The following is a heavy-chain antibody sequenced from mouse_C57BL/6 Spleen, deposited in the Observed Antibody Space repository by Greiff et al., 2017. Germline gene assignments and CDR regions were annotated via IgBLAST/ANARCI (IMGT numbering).Heavy chain of an antibody. V-gene: IGHV5-12*01. J-gene: IGHJ3*01. CDR2: ISNGGGST. D-gene: IGHD2-5*01. CDR1: GFTFSDYY. CDR3: ARPYYSNREFAD. Sequence: EVHLVESGGGLVQPGGSLKLSCAASGFTFSDYYMYWVRQTPEKRLEWVAYISNGGGSTYYPDTVKGRVTISRDNAKNTLYLQMSRLKSEDTAMYYCARPYYSNREFADWGQGTLVTVSA.